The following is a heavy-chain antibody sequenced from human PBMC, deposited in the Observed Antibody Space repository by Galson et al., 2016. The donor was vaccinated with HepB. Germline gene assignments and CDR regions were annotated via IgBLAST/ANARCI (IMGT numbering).Heavy chain of an antibody. CDR1: GYKFTTYW. Sequence: QSGAEVKKPGESLKISCQVSGYKFTTYWIGWVRQMPGKGLEWMGLIYPRDSDVTYSPSFQGQVTISADKSITTAYLQWSSLKASDTAMYYCARLGGAVPFDYWGQGTLVTVSP. V-gene: IGHV5-51*01. CDR2: IYPRDSDV. D-gene: IGHD2-2*01. CDR3: ARLGGAVPFDY. J-gene: IGHJ4*02.